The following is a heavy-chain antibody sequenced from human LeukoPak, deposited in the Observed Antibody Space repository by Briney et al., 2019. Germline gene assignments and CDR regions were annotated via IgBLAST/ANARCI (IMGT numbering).Heavy chain of an antibody. V-gene: IGHV3-23*01. Sequence: PGGSLRLSCAAPGFTFSSYAMSWVRQAPGKGLEWVSAISGSGGSTYYADSVKGRFTISRDNAKNSLYLQMNSLRAEDTAVYYCARDLNYYDSRSPPPYWGQGTLVTVSS. J-gene: IGHJ4*02. D-gene: IGHD3-22*01. CDR1: GFTFSSYA. CDR2: ISGSGGST. CDR3: ARDLNYYDSRSPPPY.